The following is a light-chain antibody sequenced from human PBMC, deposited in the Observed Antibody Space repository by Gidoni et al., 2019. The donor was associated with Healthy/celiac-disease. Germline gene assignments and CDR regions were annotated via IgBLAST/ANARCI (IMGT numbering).Light chain of an antibody. CDR3: QQFNSYHALT. V-gene: IGKV1-13*02. CDR2: DAS. Sequence: ALQLTHSPSSLSASVGDRVTITCRASQGISSALAWYQQKPGKAPKLLIYDASSLESGVPSRFSGSGSGTDFTLTISSLQPEDFATYYCQQFNSYHALTFXGXTKVEIK. J-gene: IGKJ4*01. CDR1: QGISSA.